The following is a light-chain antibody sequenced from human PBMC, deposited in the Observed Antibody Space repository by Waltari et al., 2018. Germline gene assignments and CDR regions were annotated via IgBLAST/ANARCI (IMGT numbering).Light chain of an antibody. Sequence: DVVMTQSPDFLAVSLGERATIHCNSSQSLFYSSNNKNYFAWYQQKPGQPPKLLIYWASTRESGVPDRFSGRGSGTDFTLTISSLQAEDVAIYFCQQYYITPLSFGGGTRVEIK. V-gene: IGKV4-1*01. CDR3: QQYYITPLS. J-gene: IGKJ4*01. CDR1: QSLFYSSNNKNY. CDR2: WAS.